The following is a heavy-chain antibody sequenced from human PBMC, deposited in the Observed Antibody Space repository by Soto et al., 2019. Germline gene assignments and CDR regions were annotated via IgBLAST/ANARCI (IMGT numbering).Heavy chain of an antibody. CDR1: GFTFSSYG. V-gene: IGHV3-30*18. J-gene: IGHJ4*02. Sequence: GGSLRLSCAASGFTFSSYGMHWVRQAPGKGLEWVAVISYDGSNKYYADSVKGRFTISRDNSKNTLYLQMNSLRAEDTAVYYCAKDLKADYDFWSGYYKDNYWGQGTLVTVSS. CDR2: ISYDGSNK. CDR3: AKDLKADYDFWSGYYKDNY. D-gene: IGHD3-3*01.